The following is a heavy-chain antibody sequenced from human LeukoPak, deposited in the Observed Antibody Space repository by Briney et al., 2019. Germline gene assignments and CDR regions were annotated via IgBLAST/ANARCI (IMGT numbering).Heavy chain of an antibody. Sequence: GGSLRLSCAASGFTFDDYAMHWARQAPGKGLEWVSGISWNSGSIGYADSVKGRFTISRDNAKNSLYLQMNSLRAEDTALYYCAKDTDSGSYDYFDYWGQGTLVTVPS. CDR2: ISWNSGSI. CDR3: AKDTDSGSYDYFDY. V-gene: IGHV3-9*01. D-gene: IGHD3-10*01. J-gene: IGHJ4*02. CDR1: GFTFDDYA.